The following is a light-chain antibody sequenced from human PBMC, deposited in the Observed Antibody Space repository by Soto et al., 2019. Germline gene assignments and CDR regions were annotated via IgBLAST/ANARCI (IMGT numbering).Light chain of an antibody. CDR3: QQANSFPYT. V-gene: IGKV1-12*01. CDR1: QGISSC. J-gene: IGKJ2*01. CDR2: AAS. Sequence: DIQMTQSPSSVSASVGDRVTITCRASQGISSCLAWYQQKPGKAPKLLIYAASSLQSGVPSSFSGSGSGTYFTLTISSLQPEDFATYYCQQANSFPYTFGQGTKLEIK.